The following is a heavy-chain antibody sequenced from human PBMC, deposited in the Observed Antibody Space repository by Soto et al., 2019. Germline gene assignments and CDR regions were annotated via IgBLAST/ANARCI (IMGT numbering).Heavy chain of an antibody. CDR3: ARQIYDSDTGPNFQYYFDS. CDR2: IDPSDSQT. Sequence: GESLKISCKGSGYSFAGYWITWVRRKPGKGLEWMGRIDPSDSQTYYSPSFRGHVTISVTKSITTVFLQWSSLRASDTAMYYCARQIYDSDTGPNFQYYFDSWGQGTQVTAPQ. V-gene: IGHV5-10-1*01. D-gene: IGHD3-22*01. J-gene: IGHJ4*02. CDR1: GYSFAGYW.